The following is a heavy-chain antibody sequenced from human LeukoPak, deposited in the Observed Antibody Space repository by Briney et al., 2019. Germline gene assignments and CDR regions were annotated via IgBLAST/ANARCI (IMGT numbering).Heavy chain of an antibody. D-gene: IGHD3-10*01. V-gene: IGHV3-23*05. CDR3: AKDLGISGWSFDY. J-gene: IGHJ4*02. CDR2: IYGSGIST. CDR1: GFTFSTYA. Sequence: GRSLRLSCAASGFTFSTYAMSWVRQAPGKGLEWVSSIYGSGISTYYADSVKGRFTISRDNSKNTLYLQMNSLRAEDTAVYYCAKDLGISGWSFDYWGQGTLVTVSS.